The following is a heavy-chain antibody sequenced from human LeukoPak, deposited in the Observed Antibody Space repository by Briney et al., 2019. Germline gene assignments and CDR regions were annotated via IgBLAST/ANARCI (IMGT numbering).Heavy chain of an antibody. CDR2: ISSSSSYI. CDR1: GFTFSSYS. Sequence: GGSLRLSCAASGFTFSSYSMNWVRQAPGKGLEWVSSISSSSSYIYYADSVKGRFTISRDNAKNSLYLQMNNLRVEDTAVYFCAKDGGGYCTSSSCAGSWFDPWGQGTLVTVSS. J-gene: IGHJ5*02. D-gene: IGHD2-2*03. V-gene: IGHV3-21*01. CDR3: AKDGGGYCTSSSCAGSWFDP.